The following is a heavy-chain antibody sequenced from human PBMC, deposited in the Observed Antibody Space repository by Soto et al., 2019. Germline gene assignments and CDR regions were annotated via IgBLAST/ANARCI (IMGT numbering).Heavy chain of an antibody. V-gene: IGHV1-69*02. Sequence: QVQLVQSGAEVKKPGSSVKVSCKASGGTFSSYTISWVRQAPGQGLEWMGRIIPILGIANYAQKFQGRVTIXXEXSXXTAYMELSSLRSEDTAVYYCAQGRDGYNWPDAFDIWGQGTMVTVSS. J-gene: IGHJ3*02. CDR3: AQGRDGYNWPDAFDI. D-gene: IGHD5-12*01. CDR2: IIPILGIA. CDR1: GGTFSSYT.